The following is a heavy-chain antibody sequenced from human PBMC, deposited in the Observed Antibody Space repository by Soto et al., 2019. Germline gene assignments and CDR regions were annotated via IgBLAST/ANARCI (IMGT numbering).Heavy chain of an antibody. Sequence: GGSLRLSCAASGFTFSSFWMSWVRQAPGKGLEWVANIKQGGSEKYYVDSVKGRFTISRDNAKNSLYLQMNSLRAEDTAVYYCARGSRYCSSASCYTFDNWGQGTLVTVSS. CDR1: GFTFSSFW. CDR3: ARGSRYCSSASCYTFDN. J-gene: IGHJ4*02. V-gene: IGHV3-7*01. D-gene: IGHD2-2*02. CDR2: IKQGGSEK.